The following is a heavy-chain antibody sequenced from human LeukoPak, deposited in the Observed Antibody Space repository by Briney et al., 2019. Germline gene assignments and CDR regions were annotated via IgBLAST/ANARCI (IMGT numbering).Heavy chain of an antibody. CDR2: ISAYNGNT. V-gene: IGHV1-18*01. CDR3: ARSLDPYYYDSSGYFDY. CDR1: GYTFTSYG. D-gene: IGHD3-22*01. Sequence: ASVKVSCKASGYTFTSYGISWVRQAPGQGLEWMGWISAYNGNTNYAQKLQGRVTMTTDTSTSTAYMELRSLRSDDTAVYYCARSLDPYYYDSSGYFDYWGQGTLVTVSS. J-gene: IGHJ4*02.